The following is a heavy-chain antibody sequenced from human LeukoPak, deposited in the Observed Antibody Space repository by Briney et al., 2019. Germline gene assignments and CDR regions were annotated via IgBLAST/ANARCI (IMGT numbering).Heavy chain of an antibody. D-gene: IGHD6-19*01. CDR1: GYSFTSNV. V-gene: IGHV1-18*01. CDR2: ISAYNGNT. J-gene: IGHJ3*02. Sequence: GSVTVSCKASGYSFTSNVISWVRQAPGQGREWMGWISAYNGNTNYAQKLQGRVTMTTDTSTSTAYMELRSLRSDDTAVYYCARFGLGKHIEVAGIPFDIWGQGTMVTVSS. CDR3: ARFGLGKHIEVAGIPFDI.